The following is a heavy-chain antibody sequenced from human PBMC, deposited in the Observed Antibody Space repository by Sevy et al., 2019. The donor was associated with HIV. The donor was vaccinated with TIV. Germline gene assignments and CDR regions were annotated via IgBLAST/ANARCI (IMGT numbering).Heavy chain of an antibody. CDR1: GFTFSSYS. CDR2: ISSSSSYI. V-gene: IGHV3-21*01. J-gene: IGHJ3*02. CDR3: ARDRNYYDSSGYYSVGAFDI. Sequence: GGSLRLSCAASGFTFSSYSMNWVRQAPGKGLEWVSSISSSSSYIYYPDSVKGRFTISRDNAKNSLYLQMNSLRAEDTAVYYCARDRNYYDSSGYYSVGAFDIWGQGTMVTVSS. D-gene: IGHD3-22*01.